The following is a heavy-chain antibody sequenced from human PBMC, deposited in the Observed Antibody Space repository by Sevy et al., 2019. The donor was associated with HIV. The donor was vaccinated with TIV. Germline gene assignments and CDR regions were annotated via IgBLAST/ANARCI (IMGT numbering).Heavy chain of an antibody. CDR3: ATGLPGEYVDCSSCYSDYFAY. V-gene: IGHV1-24*01. D-gene: IGHD2-15*01. J-gene: IGHJ4*02. CDR2: FDPEDGET. Sequence: ASVKVSCKVSGYTLIEFSMHWVRQAPGKGLEWMGGFDPEDGETIYAQRVQGRVTMTEDTSTDKAYMELSSLRSEDTAVYYGATGLPGEYVDCSSCYSDYFAYWGQGTLVTVSS. CDR1: GYTLIEFS.